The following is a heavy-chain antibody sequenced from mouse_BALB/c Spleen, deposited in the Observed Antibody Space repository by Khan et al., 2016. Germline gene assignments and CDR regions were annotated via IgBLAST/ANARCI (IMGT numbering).Heavy chain of an antibody. D-gene: IGHD1-1*01. V-gene: IGHV1-7*01. CDR2: INPSTGYT. CDR1: GYTFTSYW. Sequence: QVQLKESGAELAKPGASVKMSCKASGYTFTSYWMHWVKQRPGQGLEWIGYINPSTGYTEYNQKFKDKATLTADKSSSTAYMQLSSLTSEDSAVYYCAPKGYYGSSPWFAYWGQGTLVTVSA. CDR3: APKGYYGSSPWFAY. J-gene: IGHJ3*01.